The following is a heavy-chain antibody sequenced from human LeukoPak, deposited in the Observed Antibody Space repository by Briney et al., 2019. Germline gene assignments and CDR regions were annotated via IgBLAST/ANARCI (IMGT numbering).Heavy chain of an antibody. CDR1: GCIFSSSG. CDR3: TTDGVGVEGATYDN. J-gene: IGHJ4*02. D-gene: IGHD1-26*01. CDR2: IKAKAHGGTI. V-gene: IGHV3-15*01. Sequence: GGSLRLSCAASGCIFSSSGMSWVRQAPGKGLEWVGRIKAKAHGGTIEYAAPVKGRFTISRDDSKNTLYLQMNSLKTEDTAVYYCTTDGVGVEGATYDNWGQGTLVSVSS.